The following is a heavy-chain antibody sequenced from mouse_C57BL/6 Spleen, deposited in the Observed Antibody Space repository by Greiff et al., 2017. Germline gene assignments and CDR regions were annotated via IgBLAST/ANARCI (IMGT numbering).Heavy chain of an antibody. J-gene: IGHJ4*01. CDR1: GYTFTSYW. CDR3: ARNYGSSRDYSMDY. D-gene: IGHD1-1*01. Sequence: QVQLQQPGAELVRPGSSVKLSCKASGYTFTSYWMDWVKQRPGQGLEWIGNIYPSDSETHYNQKFKDKATLTVDKSASTAYMQLSSLTSEDSAVYYCARNYGSSRDYSMDYWGQGTSVTVSA. CDR2: IYPSDSET. V-gene: IGHV1-61*01.